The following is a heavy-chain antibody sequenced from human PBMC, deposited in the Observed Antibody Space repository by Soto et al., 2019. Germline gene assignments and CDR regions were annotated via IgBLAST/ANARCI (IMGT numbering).Heavy chain of an antibody. Sequence: EVQLLESGGGLVQRGGSLRLSCAASGFTFSSYAITWVRQAPGKGLEWVSPIRASGDSTYYADSVKGRFTISRDSSKNTLYLQMNSLRADDTAVYYGAANSGTSAIATYRHWGQGTLVTVSS. CDR2: IRASGDST. CDR1: GFTFSSYA. CDR3: AANSGTSAIATYRH. V-gene: IGHV3-23*01. D-gene: IGHD6-13*01. J-gene: IGHJ1*01.